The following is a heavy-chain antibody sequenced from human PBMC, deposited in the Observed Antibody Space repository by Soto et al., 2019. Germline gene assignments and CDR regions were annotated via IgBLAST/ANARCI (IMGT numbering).Heavy chain of an antibody. CDR2: INPNSGGT. J-gene: IGHJ4*02. CDR1: GYTFTGYY. D-gene: IGHD3-10*01. CDR3: ARTHGSGSYWTFDY. V-gene: IGHV1-2*04. Sequence: ASVKVSCKASGYTFTGYYMHWVRQAPGQGLEWMGWINPNSGGTNYAQKFQGWVTMTRDTSISTAYMELSRLRSDDTAVYYCARTHGSGSYWTFDYWGQGTLVTVSS.